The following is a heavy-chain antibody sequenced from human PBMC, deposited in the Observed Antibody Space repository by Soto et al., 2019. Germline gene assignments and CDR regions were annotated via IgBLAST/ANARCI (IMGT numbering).Heavy chain of an antibody. CDR2: IIPIFGTA. D-gene: IGHD2-2*01. Sequence: GASVKVSCKASGGTFSRYAISWVRQAPGQGLEWMGGIIPIFGTANYAQKFQGRVTITADESTSTAYMELSSLRSEDPAVYYCARSGGGEMGTPAPLGYWGQGTLVTVSS. CDR1: GGTFSRYA. V-gene: IGHV1-69*13. CDR3: ARSGGGEMGTPAPLGY. J-gene: IGHJ4*02.